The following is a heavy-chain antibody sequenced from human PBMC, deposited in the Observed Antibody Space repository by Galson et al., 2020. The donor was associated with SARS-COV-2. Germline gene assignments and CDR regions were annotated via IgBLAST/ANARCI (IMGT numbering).Heavy chain of an antibody. CDR3: AKEEHVLLWFGERGSYYYGMDV. CDR1: GFTFSSYA. V-gene: IGHV3-23*01. J-gene: IGHJ6*04. Sequence: GGSLRLSCAASGFTFSSYAMSWVRQAPGKGLEWVSAISGSGGSTYYADSVKGRFTISRDNSKNTLYLQMNSLRAEDTAVYYCAKEEHVLLWFGERGSYYYGMDVWGKGTTVTVSS. D-gene: IGHD3-10*01. CDR2: ISGSGGST.